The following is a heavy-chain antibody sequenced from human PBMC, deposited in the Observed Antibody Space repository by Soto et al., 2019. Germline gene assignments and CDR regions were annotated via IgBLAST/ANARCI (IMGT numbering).Heavy chain of an antibody. CDR1: GCSISRGDDY. Sequence: SETLSLTCTVSGCSISRGDDYWIWIGQPPGKGLEWIGYIYYSGSTYDNPSLKSRATISVDTSKNQFSLKLSSVTAADTAVYYCARVVAAPELLQNWFDPWGQGTLVTVSS. J-gene: IGHJ5*02. D-gene: IGHD6-13*01. CDR2: IYYSGST. CDR3: ARVVAAPELLQNWFDP. V-gene: IGHV4-30-4*01.